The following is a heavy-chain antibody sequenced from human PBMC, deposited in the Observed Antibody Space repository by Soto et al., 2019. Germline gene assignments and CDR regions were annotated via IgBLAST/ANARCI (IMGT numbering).Heavy chain of an antibody. J-gene: IGHJ3*02. CDR3: AKPKPGMSDAFDI. Sequence: VDSLRLSYSASGFTFSTYAMSWVRQAPGKGLEWVSAISGSGVSAYYTDSVKGRFTISRDNSKNTVYLQMNSLREEDTAVYDCAKPKPGMSDAFDIWGQGTMVTVSS. CDR2: ISGSGVSA. CDR1: GFTFSTYA. V-gene: IGHV3-23*01.